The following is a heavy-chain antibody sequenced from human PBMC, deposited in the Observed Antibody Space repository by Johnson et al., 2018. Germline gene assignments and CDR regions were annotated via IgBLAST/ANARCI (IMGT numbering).Heavy chain of an antibody. CDR2: ISSSSGYI. D-gene: IGHD1-1*01. Sequence: VQLQESGGGLVKPGGSLRLSCAASGFTFSSYNMNWVRQAPGKGLEWVSSISSSSGYIYYADPGKGRFTLSRDNAKNSLYVQMNSLRAEDTAVYYCARATWNGEDYGMDVWGQGTTVTVSS. J-gene: IGHJ6*02. V-gene: IGHV3-21*01. CDR3: ARATWNGEDYGMDV. CDR1: GFTFSSYN.